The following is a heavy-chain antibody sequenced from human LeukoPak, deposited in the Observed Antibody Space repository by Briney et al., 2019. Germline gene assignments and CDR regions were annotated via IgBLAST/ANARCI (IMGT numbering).Heavy chain of an antibody. CDR3: ARDGTSWPNYYYYGMDV. Sequence: SVKVSCKASGGTFSSYAISWVRQAPGQGLEWMGSIIPILGIANYAQKFQGRVTITADKSTSTAYMELSSLRSEDTAVYYCARDGTSWPNYYYYGMDVWGQGTTVTVSS. CDR1: GGTFSSYA. CDR2: IIPILGIA. D-gene: IGHD2-15*01. J-gene: IGHJ6*02. V-gene: IGHV1-69*04.